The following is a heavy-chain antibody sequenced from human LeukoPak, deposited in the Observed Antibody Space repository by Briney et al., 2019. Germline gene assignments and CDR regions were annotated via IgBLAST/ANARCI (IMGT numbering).Heavy chain of an antibody. CDR2: IGSSSSYI. CDR1: GFTLSSYS. CDR3: ARDQEINWNDVNDAFDI. J-gene: IGHJ3*02. Sequence: PGGSLRLSCAASGFTLSSYSMNWVRQAPGKGLEWVSSIGSSSSYIYYADSVKGLFTISRDNAKNSLYLQMNSLRAEDTAVYYCARDQEINWNDVNDAFDIWGQGTMVTVSS. V-gene: IGHV3-21*01. D-gene: IGHD1-20*01.